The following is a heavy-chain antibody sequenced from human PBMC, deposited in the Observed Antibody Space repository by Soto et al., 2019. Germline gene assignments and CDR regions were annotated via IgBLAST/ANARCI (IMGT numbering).Heavy chain of an antibody. D-gene: IGHD4-17*01. CDR3: ARDLTTVTHPFDY. V-gene: IGHV1-3*04. CDR2: INTGNGNT. CDR1: GYTFTTYA. Sequence: QVQLVQSGAEVKKPGASVKASCKASGYTFTTYAIHWVRQAPGQRLEWMGWINTGNGNTKYSQKLQGRPTITRDTSAPPAYMELSSLRSEDTAVYYCARDLTTVTHPFDYWGQGTLVTVSS. J-gene: IGHJ4*02.